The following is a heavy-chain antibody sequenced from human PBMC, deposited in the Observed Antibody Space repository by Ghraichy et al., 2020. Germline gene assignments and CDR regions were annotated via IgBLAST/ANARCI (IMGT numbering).Heavy chain of an antibody. Sequence: SVKVSCKASGGTFSSYAISWVRQAPGQGLEWMGGIIPIFGTANYAQKFQGRVTITADESTSTAYMELSSLRSEDAAVYYCALRNYYGSGSYSFDYWGQGTLVTVSS. J-gene: IGHJ4*02. CDR3: ALRNYYGSGSYSFDY. CDR2: IIPIFGTA. CDR1: GGTFSSYA. V-gene: IGHV1-69*13. D-gene: IGHD3-10*01.